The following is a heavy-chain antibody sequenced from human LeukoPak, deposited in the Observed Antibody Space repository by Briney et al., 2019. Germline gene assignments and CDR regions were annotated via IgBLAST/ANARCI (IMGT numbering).Heavy chain of an antibody. CDR3: ARDPAYYYDSSGYSVG. D-gene: IGHD3-22*01. CDR1: GFTFSSYS. V-gene: IGHV3-21*01. J-gene: IGHJ4*02. CDR2: ISSSSSYI. Sequence: GGSLRLSCAASGFTFSSYSMNWVRQAPGKGLEWVSSISSSSSYIYYADSVKGRFTISRDNAKNSLYLQMNSLRAEDTAVYYCARDPAYYYDSSGYSVGWGQGTLVTVSS.